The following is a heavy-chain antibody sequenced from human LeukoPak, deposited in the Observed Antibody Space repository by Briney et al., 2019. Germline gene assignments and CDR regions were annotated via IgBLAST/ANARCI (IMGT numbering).Heavy chain of an antibody. CDR1: GFTFSTYN. J-gene: IGHJ4*02. V-gene: IGHV3-7*01. CDR3: ARDSGSWYVGY. D-gene: IGHD6-13*01. CDR2: IKQDGSEK. Sequence: PGGSLRLSCAASGFTFSTYNMNWVRQVPGKGLEWVANIKQDGSEKWYVDSVKGRFTISRDNAKNSLYLQMNSLRGEDTAVYYCARDSGSWYVGYWGQGALVTVSS.